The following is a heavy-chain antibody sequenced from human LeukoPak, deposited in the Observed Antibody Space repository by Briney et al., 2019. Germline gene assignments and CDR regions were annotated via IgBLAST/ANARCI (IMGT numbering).Heavy chain of an antibody. CDR1: GGSISSYY. Sequence: PSETLSLTCTVSGGSISSYYWSWIRQPPGKGLEWIGYIYYSGSTNYNPSLKSRVTISVDKSKNQFSLKLSSVTAADTAVYYCARGKLSRSSSWYPWFDPWGQGTLVTVSS. D-gene: IGHD6-13*01. CDR2: IYYSGST. J-gene: IGHJ5*02. CDR3: ARGKLSRSSSWYPWFDP. V-gene: IGHV4-59*12.